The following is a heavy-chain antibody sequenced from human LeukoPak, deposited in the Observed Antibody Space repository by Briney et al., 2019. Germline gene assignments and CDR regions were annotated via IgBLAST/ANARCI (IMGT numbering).Heavy chain of an antibody. CDR1: GFTFSSYA. V-gene: IGHV3-23*01. CDR3: AKELSYDILTGRIDY. Sequence: PGGSLRLSCAASGFTFSSYAMSWVRQAPGKGLGWVSAISGSGGSTYYADSVKGRFTISGDNSKNTLYLQMNSLRAEDTAVYYCAKELSYDILTGRIDYWGQGTLVTVSS. D-gene: IGHD3-9*01. J-gene: IGHJ4*02. CDR2: ISGSGGST.